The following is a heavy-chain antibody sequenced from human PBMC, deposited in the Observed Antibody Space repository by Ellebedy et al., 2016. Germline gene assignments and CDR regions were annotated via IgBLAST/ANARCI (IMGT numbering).Heavy chain of an antibody. CDR1: GFTFVDFS. D-gene: IGHD3-10*01. J-gene: IGHJ4*02. V-gene: IGHV3-43*01. CDR3: AKEDSGSFFSPGGY. CDR2: IGRDGDTA. Sequence: GESLKISCAASGFTFVDFSMHWVRQAPGKGLEWVALIGRDGDTAYYADALKGRFTISRDNSKNSLYLQMNSLRIEDSAFYFCAKEDSGSFFSPGGYWGQGTLVTVSS.